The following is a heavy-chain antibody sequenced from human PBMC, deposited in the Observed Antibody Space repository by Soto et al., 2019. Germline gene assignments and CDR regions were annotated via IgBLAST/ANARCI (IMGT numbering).Heavy chain of an antibody. D-gene: IGHD6-13*01. Sequence: EVQLVESGGGLVKPGGSLRLSCAASGFTFSNAWMNWVRQAPGKGLEWVGRIKSKTDGGTTDYAAPMKGRFTISRDDSKNTLYLQMNSLNTEDTAVYYCTTAGQQLVHYYYYGMDVWGQGTTVTVSS. CDR2: IKSKTDGGTT. CDR1: GFTFSNAW. CDR3: TTAGQQLVHYYYYGMDV. V-gene: IGHV3-15*07. J-gene: IGHJ6*02.